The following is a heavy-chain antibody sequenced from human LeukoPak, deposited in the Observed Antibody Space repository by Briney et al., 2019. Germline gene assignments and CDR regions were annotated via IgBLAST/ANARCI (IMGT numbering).Heavy chain of an antibody. J-gene: IGHJ5*02. CDR1: GGSISSYY. Sequence: SETLSLTCTVSGGSISSYYWSWIRQPPGKGLEWVGFTYYGGTTNYNPSLKSRVTISADMSKNQFSLRLRSLTAADTAVYCCARTTYYSDSSGFFNWFDPWGQGTVVIVSS. CDR2: TYYGGTT. D-gene: IGHD3-22*01. CDR3: ARTTYYSDSSGFFNWFDP. V-gene: IGHV4-59*01.